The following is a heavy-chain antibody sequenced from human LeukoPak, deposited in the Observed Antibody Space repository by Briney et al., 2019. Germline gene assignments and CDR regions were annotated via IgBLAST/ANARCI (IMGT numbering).Heavy chain of an antibody. J-gene: IGHJ4*02. Sequence: PGGSLRLSCAASGFTFSTYWMNWYCQAPGKGLEWVGNINQDASEINYVDSVRGRFTISRDNAKNSLHLQMNSLRAEDTAVYYCATDRDNSDWQKRFDSWGQGTLVTVSS. CDR3: ATDRDNSDWQKRFDS. D-gene: IGHD2-21*02. CDR2: INQDASEI. CDR1: GFTFSTYW. V-gene: IGHV3-7*01.